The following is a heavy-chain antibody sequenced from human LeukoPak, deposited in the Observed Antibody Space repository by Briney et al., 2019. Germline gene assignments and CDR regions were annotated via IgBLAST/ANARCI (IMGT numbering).Heavy chain of an antibody. J-gene: IGHJ4*02. V-gene: IGHV1-46*01. CDR2: ISPKGDFI. CDR1: GYIFTYYF. CDR3: ARADQQDFDL. Sequence: GASVKVSCKASGYIFTYYFMHWVRKTPGQGLEWMGIISPKGDFIQYAQKFQARVTMARDTSTSTVFMEMRSLMSDDTGVYYCARADQQDFDLWGQGTLVTVSS.